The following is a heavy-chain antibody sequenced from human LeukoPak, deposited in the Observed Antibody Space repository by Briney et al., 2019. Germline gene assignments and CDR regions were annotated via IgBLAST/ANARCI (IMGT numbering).Heavy chain of an antibody. CDR3: ARVVKLRYFDWLLYENFDY. D-gene: IGHD3-9*01. J-gene: IGHJ4*02. CDR1: GFTFSSYW. V-gene: IGHV3-74*01. CDR2: INSDGSST. Sequence: GGSLRLSCAASGFTFSSYWMHWVRQAPGKGLVWVSHINSDGSSTNYADSVKGRFTISRDNAKNTLYLQMNSLTAEDTAVYYCARVVKLRYFDWLLYENFDYWGQGTLVTVSS.